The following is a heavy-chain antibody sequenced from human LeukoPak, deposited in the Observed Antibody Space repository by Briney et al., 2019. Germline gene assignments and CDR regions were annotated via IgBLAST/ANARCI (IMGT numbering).Heavy chain of an antibody. V-gene: IGHV1-69*04. CDR3: ARDPRYSSSAGLCSGY. Sequence: SVKVSCKASGGTFSSYAITWVRQAPGQGLEWMGRIIPIVGIANYAQKFQGRVTITADKSTSTAYMELSSLRSEDTAVYYCARDPRYSSSAGLCSGYWGQGTLVTVSS. CDR2: IIPIVGIA. J-gene: IGHJ4*02. CDR1: GGTFSSYA. D-gene: IGHD6-6*01.